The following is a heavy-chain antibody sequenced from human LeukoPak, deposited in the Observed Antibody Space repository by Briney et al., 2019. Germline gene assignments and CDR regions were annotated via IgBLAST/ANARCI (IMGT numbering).Heavy chain of an antibody. CDR1: GFTFSNAW. V-gene: IGHV3-15*01. CDR2: IKSKTDGGTT. D-gene: IGHD4-17*01. J-gene: IGHJ6*03. CDR3: TTVGQTTVSLHYYYYYYMDV. Sequence: GGSLRLSCAASGFTFSNAWMSWVRQAPGKGLEWVGRIKSKTDGGTTDYAAPVKGRFTISRDDSKNMLYLQMNSLKTEDTAVYYCTTVGQTTVSLHYYYYYYMDVWGKGTTVTVSS.